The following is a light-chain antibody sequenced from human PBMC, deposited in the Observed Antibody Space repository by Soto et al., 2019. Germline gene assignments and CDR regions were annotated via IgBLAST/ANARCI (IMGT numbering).Light chain of an antibody. CDR2: VNS. J-gene: IGLJ3*02. V-gene: IGLV1-40*01. CDR3: QSYDSSLSGSV. CDR1: SSNIGAGYD. Sequence: QYVLTQPPSVSGAPGQRVTISCTGSSSNIGAGYDVHWYQQLPGTAPKLLIYVNSNRPSGVPDRFSGSESGTSASLAITGLQAEDEADYYCQSYDSSLSGSVFGGGTKLTVL.